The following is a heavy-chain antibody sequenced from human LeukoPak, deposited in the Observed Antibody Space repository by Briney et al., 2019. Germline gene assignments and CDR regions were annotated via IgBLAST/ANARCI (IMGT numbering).Heavy chain of an antibody. CDR2: INSDGSST. J-gene: IGHJ4*02. CDR1: GFTFSSYW. Sequence: GGSLRLSCAASGFTFSSYWMRWVRQAPGKGLVWVSRINSDGSSTSYADSVKGRFTISRDNAKNTLYLQMNSLRAEDTAVYYCARRGSGYYAWAFDYWGQGTLVTVSS. V-gene: IGHV3-74*01. CDR3: ARRGSGYYAWAFDY. D-gene: IGHD3-3*01.